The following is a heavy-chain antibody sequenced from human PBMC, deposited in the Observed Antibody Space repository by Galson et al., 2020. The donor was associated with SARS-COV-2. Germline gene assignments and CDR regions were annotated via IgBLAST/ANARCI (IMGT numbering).Heavy chain of an antibody. CDR2: INPRDDIT. J-gene: IGHJ4*02. CDR1: GYTFTSYH. V-gene: IGHV1-46*01. CDR3: AREWGDMSSLVFDF. Sequence: ASVKVSCKTSGYTFTSYHLHWVRQPPGQGLEWVGIINPRDDITTYAQKFQGRVTVTRDTSTSTVYMELSRLRRVETAVYFCAREWGDMSSLVFDFWGRGTLVTVSS. D-gene: IGHD2-21*02.